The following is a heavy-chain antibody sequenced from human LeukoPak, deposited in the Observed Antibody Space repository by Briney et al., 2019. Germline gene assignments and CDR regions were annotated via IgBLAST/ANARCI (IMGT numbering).Heavy chain of an antibody. J-gene: IGHJ4*02. CDR1: GGSISSGGYY. V-gene: IGHV4-31*03. CDR3: ARARYDSSGYYLDY. D-gene: IGHD3-22*01. CDR2: IYYSGST. Sequence: SETLSLTCTVPGGSISSGGYYWSWIRQHPGKGLEWIGYIYYSGSTYYNPSLKSRVTISVDTSKNQFSLKLSSVTAADTAVYYCARARYDSSGYYLDYWGQGTLVTVSS.